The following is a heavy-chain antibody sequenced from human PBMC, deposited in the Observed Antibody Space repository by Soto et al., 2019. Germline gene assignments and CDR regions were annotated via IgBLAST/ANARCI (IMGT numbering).Heavy chain of an antibody. Sequence: PGGSLRLSCAASGFTFSSYGMHWVRQAPGKGLEWVAVISYDGSNKYYADSVKGRFTISRDNSKNTLYLQMNSLRAEDTAVYYCAKDGGAAPGPVYWGQGTLVTVSS. CDR3: AKDGGAAPGPVY. D-gene: IGHD3-16*01. J-gene: IGHJ4*02. CDR1: GFTFSSYG. V-gene: IGHV3-30*18. CDR2: ISYDGSNK.